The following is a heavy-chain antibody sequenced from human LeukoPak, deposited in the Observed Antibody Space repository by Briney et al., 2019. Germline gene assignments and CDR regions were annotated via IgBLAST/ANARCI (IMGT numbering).Heavy chain of an antibody. CDR2: VIPLFNTP. D-gene: IGHD3-10*01. CDR1: GDVSNNYV. V-gene: IGHV1-69*05. J-gene: IGHJ6*03. Sequence: GASVKVSCKASGDVSNNYVITWVRQAPGQGLEWMGGVIPLFNTPNYAQRFQGRVTITTDQSAHTSYMELRILRSEDTAVYYCARVDRNHFYMDVWGKGTTVTVSS. CDR3: ARVDRNHFYMDV.